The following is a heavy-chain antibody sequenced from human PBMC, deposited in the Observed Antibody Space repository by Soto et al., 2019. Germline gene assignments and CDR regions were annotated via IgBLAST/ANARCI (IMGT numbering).Heavy chain of an antibody. CDR2: IIPIFGTA. J-gene: IGHJ3*02. D-gene: IGHD3-22*01. CDR1: GGTFSSYA. V-gene: IGHV1-69*06. Sequence: VQLVQSGAEVKKPGSSVKVSCKASGGTFSSYAISWVRQAPGQGLEWMGGIIPIFGTANYAQKFQGRVTITADKSTSTAYMELSSLRSEDTAVYYCARDRRYYYDSSGYSDAFDIWGQGTMVTVSS. CDR3: ARDRRYYYDSSGYSDAFDI.